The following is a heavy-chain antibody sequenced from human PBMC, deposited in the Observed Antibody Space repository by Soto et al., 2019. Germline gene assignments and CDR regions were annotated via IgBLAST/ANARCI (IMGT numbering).Heavy chain of an antibody. CDR3: ARDSYAPHV. J-gene: IGHJ6*02. V-gene: IGHV3-23*01. D-gene: IGHD4-17*01. CDR1: GFTFRNFA. Sequence: PGGSLRLSCAAPGFTFRNFAFHWVRQAPGKGLEWVSGISGGGATTYYADSVKGRFTISRDNSKNKLSLQMHSLRAEGTAIYYCARDSYAPHVWGQGTTVTVSS. CDR2: ISGGGATT.